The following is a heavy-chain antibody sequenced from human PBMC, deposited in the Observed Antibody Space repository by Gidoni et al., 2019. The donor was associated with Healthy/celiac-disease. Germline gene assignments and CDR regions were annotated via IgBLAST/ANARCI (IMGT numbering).Heavy chain of an antibody. J-gene: IGHJ4*02. Sequence: QVQLVESGGGVVQPGRSMRRSCAASGFTVSSYGMHWFRQAPGKGLEWVAVLSYDGSNKYYADSVKGRFTISRDNSKNTLYLQMNSLRAEDTAVSYCSKDLSAIQVPYYFDYWGQGTLVTVSS. V-gene: IGHV3-30*18. CDR1: GFTVSSYG. CDR2: LSYDGSNK. D-gene: IGHD2-21*01. CDR3: SKDLSAIQVPYYFDY.